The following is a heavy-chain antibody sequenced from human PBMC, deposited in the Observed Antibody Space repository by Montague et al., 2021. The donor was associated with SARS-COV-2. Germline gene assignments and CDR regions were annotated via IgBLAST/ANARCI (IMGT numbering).Heavy chain of an antibody. Sequence: SLRLSLSASGFTFSSYEMNWVRQVPGKGLEWVSYISGSGSTISYADSVKGRFTISRDNAKDSLYLQMNSLRAEDTAVYYCATMATDLYYNGMDVWGQGTTVTVSS. J-gene: IGHJ6*02. V-gene: IGHV3-48*03. CDR2: ISGSGSTI. CDR1: GFTFSSYE. D-gene: IGHD5-24*01. CDR3: ATMATDLYYNGMDV.